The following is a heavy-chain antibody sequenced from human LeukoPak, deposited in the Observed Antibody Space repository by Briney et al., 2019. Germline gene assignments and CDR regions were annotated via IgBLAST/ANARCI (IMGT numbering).Heavy chain of an antibody. J-gene: IGHJ4*02. CDR3: AKDGARYLLTYYFEY. V-gene: IGHV3-30*18. CDR2: ISYDGSKQ. CDR1: GFTFSSHD. Sequence: GGSLRLSCAASGFTFSSHDMHWVRQAPGKGLEWVAAISYDGSKQLYADSVKGRFTVSRDNSKNTLNLQMNSLRDEDTAVYYCAKDGARYLLTYYFEYWGQGTLVTVSS. D-gene: IGHD3-9*01.